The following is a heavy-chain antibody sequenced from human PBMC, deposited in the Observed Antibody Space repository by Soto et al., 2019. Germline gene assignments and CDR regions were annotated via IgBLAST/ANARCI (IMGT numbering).Heavy chain of an antibody. CDR1: DTTHW. V-gene: IGHV5-51*01. CDR3: ARLVNYYFGMDV. J-gene: IGHJ6*02. CDR2: IYPGDSDT. Sequence: GESLKISCKASDTTHWIGWVRQKPGKGLEWMGIIYPGDSDTKYSPSFQGQVTISVDKSISTAYLHWSSLEASDTATYYCARLVNYYFGMDVWGLGTTVTVSS.